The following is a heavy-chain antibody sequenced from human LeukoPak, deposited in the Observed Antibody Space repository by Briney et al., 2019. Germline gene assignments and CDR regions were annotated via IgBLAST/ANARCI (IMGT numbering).Heavy chain of an antibody. J-gene: IGHJ6*02. CDR3: ARLRTAAYYYGMDV. V-gene: IGHV4-59*08. CDR2: IYYSGST. CDR1: GGSISSYY. Sequence: SETLSLTCTVSGGSISSYYWSWIRQPPGKGLEWIGYIYYSGSTNYNPSLKSRVTISVDTSKNQFSLKLSSVTAADTAVYYCARLRTAAYYYGMDVWGQGTTLTVSS.